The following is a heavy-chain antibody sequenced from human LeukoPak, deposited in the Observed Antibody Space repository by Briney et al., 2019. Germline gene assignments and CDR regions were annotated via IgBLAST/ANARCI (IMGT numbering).Heavy chain of an antibody. J-gene: IGHJ6*02. V-gene: IGHV1-24*01. Sequence: ASVKVSCKVSGYTLTELSMHWVRQAPGKGLEWMGGFDPEDDETIYAQKFQGRVTMTEDTSTDTAYMELSSLRSEDTAVYYCATSAPTIFGVDIKLGVDYYYGMDVWGQGTTVTVSS. CDR1: GYTLTELS. D-gene: IGHD3-3*01. CDR2: FDPEDDET. CDR3: ATSAPTIFGVDIKLGVDYYYGMDV.